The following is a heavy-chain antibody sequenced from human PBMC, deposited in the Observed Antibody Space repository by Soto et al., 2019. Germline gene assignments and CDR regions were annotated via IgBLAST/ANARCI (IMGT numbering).Heavy chain of an antibody. CDR2: IKSKSDGGTT. Sequence: PGGSLRLSCAASGFTFSDAWMSWVRQAPGKGLDWVGRIKSKSDGGTTEYAAPVRGRFTISRDDEKNTLYLQTNSLKTEDTAVYYCTTDLWRRAVVVVSNGYFHPWGKGT. CDR1: GFTFSDAW. J-gene: IGHJ5*02. D-gene: IGHD2-21*01. CDR3: TTDLWRRAVVVVSNGYFHP. V-gene: IGHV3-15*01.